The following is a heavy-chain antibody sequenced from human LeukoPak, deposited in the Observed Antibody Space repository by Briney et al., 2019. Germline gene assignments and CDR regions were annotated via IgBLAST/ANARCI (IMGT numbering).Heavy chain of an antibody. D-gene: IGHD2-2*01. Sequence: GPLRLSCPASGFIFKSCWMYWLRQAPGKGRKWLANINQDGSRIYYVDSLKSRFTISRNNTQNSLFLQMRNLRVDDTAVYNCARGFSNAFDLWG. CDR3: ARGFSNAFDL. CDR1: GFIFKSCW. V-gene: IGHV3-7*01. J-gene: IGHJ3*01. CDR2: INQDGSRI.